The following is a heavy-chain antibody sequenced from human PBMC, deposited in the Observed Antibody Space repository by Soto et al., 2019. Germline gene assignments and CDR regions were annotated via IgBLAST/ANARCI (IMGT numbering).Heavy chain of an antibody. CDR1: GFSLSNARMG. CDR2: IFSNDEK. D-gene: IGHD6-19*01. CDR3: ARILSSGWGYYFDY. Sequence: QVTLKESGPVLVKPTETLTLTCTVSGFSLSNARMGVSWIRQPPGKALEWLAHIFSNDEKSYSTSLKSRLTISKDTSNSQVVLTMTNMDPVDTATYYCARILSSGWGYYFDYWGQGTLVTVSS. J-gene: IGHJ4*02. V-gene: IGHV2-26*01.